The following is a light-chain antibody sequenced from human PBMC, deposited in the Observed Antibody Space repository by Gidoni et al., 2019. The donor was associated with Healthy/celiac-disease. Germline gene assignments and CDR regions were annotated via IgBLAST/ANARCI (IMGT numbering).Light chain of an antibody. J-gene: IGKJ3*01. CDR2: AAS. CDR3: QQSYSTPNFT. CDR1: QSISRY. Sequence: DIQMTQTPSSLSASVGDRVTITCRASQSISRYLNGYQVKPGKAPKLLIYAASSVQSGVPSRFSGSVSVRDFTLTISSLQPEDFATYYCQQSYSTPNFTFGPGTKVDIK. V-gene: IGKV1-39*01.